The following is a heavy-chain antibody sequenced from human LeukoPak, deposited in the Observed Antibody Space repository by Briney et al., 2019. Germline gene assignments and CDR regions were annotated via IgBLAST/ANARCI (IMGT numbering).Heavy chain of an antibody. CDR2: IKGDGSHT. V-gene: IGHV3-74*01. D-gene: IGHD1-26*01. CDR1: GFTFRDYW. J-gene: IGHJ5*01. Sequence: GGSPRLSCAAPGFTFRDYWMHWIRQAPGKGLVWVSRIKGDGSHTIYADSVKGRFTISRDNAKNTLYLQMKSLRVEDTALYYCVRDWDHFDFDSWGQGTLVTVSS. CDR3: VRDWDHFDFDS.